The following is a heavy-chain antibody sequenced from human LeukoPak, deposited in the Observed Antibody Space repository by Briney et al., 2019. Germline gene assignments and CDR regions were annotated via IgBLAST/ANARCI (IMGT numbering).Heavy chain of an antibody. D-gene: IGHD6-19*01. CDR1: GFTFSNYA. Sequence: PGGSLRLSCAASGFTFSNYAMSWVRQAPGKGLEWVSSLSSGGGSTYYTDSVKGRFTISRDNSGNTLYLQMNSLRPEDTAVYYCAKRDSSGWYVLDYWGQGTLVTVSS. V-gene: IGHV3-23*01. CDR3: AKRDSSGWYVLDY. CDR2: LSSGGGST. J-gene: IGHJ4*02.